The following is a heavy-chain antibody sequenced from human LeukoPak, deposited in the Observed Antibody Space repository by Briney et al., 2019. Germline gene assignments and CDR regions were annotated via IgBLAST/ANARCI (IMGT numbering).Heavy chain of an antibody. Sequence: PGGSLRLSCAASGFTFDDYGMTWVRHVPGKGLEWIAEINWIGDTTRYGDSVKGRFTISRDNAKNSLDLQINSPRVEDTAFYYCATNPPGRTYLQDWGQGTLVTVSS. CDR2: INWIGDTT. J-gene: IGHJ1*01. D-gene: IGHD1-1*01. CDR1: GFTFDDYG. CDR3: ATNPPGRTYLQD. V-gene: IGHV3-20*04.